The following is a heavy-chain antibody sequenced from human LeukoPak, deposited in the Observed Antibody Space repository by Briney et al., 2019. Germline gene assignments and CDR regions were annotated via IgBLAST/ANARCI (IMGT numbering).Heavy chain of an antibody. V-gene: IGHV4-31*03. CDR2: IYYSGST. D-gene: IGHD4-23*01. Sequence: SQTLSLTCTVSGGSISSGGYYWSWIRQHPGKGLEWIGNIYYSGSTSYNPSLKSRVTISVDTSKNQFSLKLSSVTAADTAVYYCARDGGGNYFDYWGQGTLVTVPS. CDR1: GGSISSGGYY. CDR3: ARDGGGNYFDY. J-gene: IGHJ4*02.